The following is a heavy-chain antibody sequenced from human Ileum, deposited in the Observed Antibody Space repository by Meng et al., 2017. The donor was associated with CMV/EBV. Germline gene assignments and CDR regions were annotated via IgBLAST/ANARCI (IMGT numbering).Heavy chain of an antibody. CDR3: AGGGIAAAGLWSSGGMDV. Sequence: SVNVSCKASGGTFSSYAITWVRQAPGQGLEWMGGIIPIFGTANYAQKFQGRVTITTDESTSTAYMELSSLRSEDTAVYYCAGGGIAAAGLWSSGGMDVWGQGTTVTVSS. CDR2: IIPIFGTA. V-gene: IGHV1-69*05. D-gene: IGHD6-13*01. CDR1: GGTFSSYA. J-gene: IGHJ6*02.